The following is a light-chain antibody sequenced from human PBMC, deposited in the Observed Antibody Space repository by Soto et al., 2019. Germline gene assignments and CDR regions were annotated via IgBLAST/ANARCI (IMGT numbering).Light chain of an antibody. CDR1: QSVSSN. CDR3: QQYNTWLGT. CDR2: GAS. Sequence: EIVMTQSPATLTVSPGERATLSCRASQSVSSNLAWYQQKPGQAPRLLIYGASTRATGIPARFSGSGSGTEFTLTISSLQSEDFEVYYCQQYNTWLGTFGQGNKV. J-gene: IGKJ1*01. V-gene: IGKV3-15*01.